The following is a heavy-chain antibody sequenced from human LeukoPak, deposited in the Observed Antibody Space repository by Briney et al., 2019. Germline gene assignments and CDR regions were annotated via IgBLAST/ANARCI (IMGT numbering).Heavy chain of an antibody. CDR2: INPSGGST. CDR3: ARVGAVAGLDY. V-gene: IGHV1-46*01. Sequence: ASVTVSCKASGYTFTSYYMHWVRQAPGQGLEWMGIINPSGGSTSYAQKFQGRVTMTRDTSTSTVYMELSSLRSEDTAVYYCARVGAVAGLDYWGQGTLVTVSS. J-gene: IGHJ4*02. D-gene: IGHD6-19*01. CDR1: GYTFTSYY.